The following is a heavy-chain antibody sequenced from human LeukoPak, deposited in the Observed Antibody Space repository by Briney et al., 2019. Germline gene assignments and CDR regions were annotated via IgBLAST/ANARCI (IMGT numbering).Heavy chain of an antibody. J-gene: IGHJ4*02. V-gene: IGHV3-33*01. CDR2: IWYDGSNK. CDR1: GFTFSNYG. CDR3: ARGKREVLNTRVFDY. Sequence: GGSLRLSCAASGFTFSNYGMHWVRQAPGKGLEWVAVIWYDGSNKYYADSVKGRFTISRDNSKNTLYLQMNSLRAEDTAVYYCARGKREVLNTRVFDYWGQGTLVTVSS. D-gene: IGHD1-26*01.